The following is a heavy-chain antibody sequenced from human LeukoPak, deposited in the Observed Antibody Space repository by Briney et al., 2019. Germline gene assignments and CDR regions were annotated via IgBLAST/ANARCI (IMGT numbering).Heavy chain of an antibody. CDR3: ARQYNSGWFDS. J-gene: IGHJ5*01. CDR2: INPNSGGT. D-gene: IGHD6-19*01. V-gene: IGHV1-2*02. CDR1: GYTFTGYY. Sequence: ASVTVSCKASGYTFTGYYMHWVRQAPGQGLEWMGWINPNSGGTYYAQKFQGRVTMTRDTSISTAFMELSRLRSDDAAVYYCARQYNSGWFDSWGQGTLVTVSS.